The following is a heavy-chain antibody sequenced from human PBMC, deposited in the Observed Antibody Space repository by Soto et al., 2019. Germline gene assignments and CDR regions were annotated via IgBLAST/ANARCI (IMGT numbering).Heavy chain of an antibody. CDR3: ARLPFLEWLLSVYFDY. CDR1: GVSISSSSYY. V-gene: IGHV4-39*01. Sequence: SDTLSLTCTVSGVSISSSSYYWGWIRQPPGKGLEWIGSIYYSGSTYYNPSLKSRVTISVDTSKNQFSLKLSSVTAADTAVYYCARLPFLEWLLSVYFDYWGQGTLVTVSS. CDR2: IYYSGST. J-gene: IGHJ4*02. D-gene: IGHD3-3*01.